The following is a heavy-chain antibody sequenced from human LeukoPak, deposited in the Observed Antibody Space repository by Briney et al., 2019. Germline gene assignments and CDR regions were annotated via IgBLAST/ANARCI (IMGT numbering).Heavy chain of an antibody. V-gene: IGHV4-34*01. Sequence: KPSETLSLTCAVYGGSFSGYYWSWIRQPPGKGLEWIGEINHSGSTNYNPSLKSRVTISVDTPKNQFSLKLSSVTAADTAVYYCARGATYYDFWSGYYNPRYYFDYWGQGTLVTVSS. CDR3: ARGATYYDFWSGYYNPRYYFDY. CDR2: INHSGST. CDR1: GGSFSGYY. D-gene: IGHD3-3*01. J-gene: IGHJ4*02.